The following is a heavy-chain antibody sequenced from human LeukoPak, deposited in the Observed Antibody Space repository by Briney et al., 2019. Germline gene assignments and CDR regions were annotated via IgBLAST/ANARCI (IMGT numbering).Heavy chain of an antibody. D-gene: IGHD6-6*01. J-gene: IGHJ4*02. CDR2: IRYDGSNK. Sequence: GESLRLSSAASGFTFSSYGMHWVRQAPGKGLEWEAFIRYDGSNKYYADSVKGRFTISRDNSKNTLYLQMNSLRAEDTAVYYCAKLTPAARPHFDYWGQGTLVTVSS. V-gene: IGHV3-30*02. CDR3: AKLTPAARPHFDY. CDR1: GFTFSSYG.